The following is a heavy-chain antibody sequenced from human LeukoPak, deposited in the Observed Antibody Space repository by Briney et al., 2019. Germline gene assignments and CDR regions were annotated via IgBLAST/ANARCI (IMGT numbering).Heavy chain of an antibody. J-gene: IGHJ4*02. CDR3: ARGGGDY. D-gene: IGHD1-26*01. CDR1: GFTFSDYW. Sequence: GESLRLSCVASGFTFSDYWMTWVRQAPGKGLGWVANIKQDGSDKKYVDSAKGRFTISRDNAKNSLYLQMDSLRDEDTAVYYCARGGGDYWGQGTLVTVTS. V-gene: IGHV3-7*01. CDR2: IKQDGSDK.